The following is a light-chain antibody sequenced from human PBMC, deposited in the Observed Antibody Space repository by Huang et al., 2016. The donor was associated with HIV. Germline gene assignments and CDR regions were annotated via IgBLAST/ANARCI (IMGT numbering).Light chain of an antibody. CDR2: STS. Sequence: DIQMTQSQSSLSASVGDRVTITCRASQGIGNYLAWYQQKPEKTPRLLLYSTSRLESGVPSRFSGSGSGTHYTLTISTLQPEDIASYYCQQYHGIPWTFGQGTKVEIK. CDR3: QQYHGIPWT. CDR1: QGIGNY. V-gene: IGKV1-NL1*01. J-gene: IGKJ1*01.